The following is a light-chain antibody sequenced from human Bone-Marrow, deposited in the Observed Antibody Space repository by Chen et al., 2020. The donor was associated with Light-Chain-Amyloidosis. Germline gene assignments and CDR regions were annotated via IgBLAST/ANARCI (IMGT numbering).Light chain of an antibody. V-gene: IGKV3-15*01. Sequence: EIVMTQSPATLSMSPGERASLSCRASQSVGRNIAWYQQKPGQAPRLLIYAASTRATGITARFGGRGSGTEFTLTISSLPSEVFAVYYCQQYNNWPPEYTFGQGTKLEIK. CDR1: QSVGRN. CDR2: AAS. J-gene: IGKJ2*01. CDR3: QQYNNWPPEYT.